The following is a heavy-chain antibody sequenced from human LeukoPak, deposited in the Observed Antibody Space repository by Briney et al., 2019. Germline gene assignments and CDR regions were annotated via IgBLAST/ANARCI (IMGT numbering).Heavy chain of an antibody. CDR1: GGSISSYY. CDR3: ARDPYNWNDGGYYYYGMDV. D-gene: IGHD1-1*01. Sequence: SETLSLTCTVSGGSISSYYWSWIRQPPGKGLEWIGYIYYSGSTNYNPSLESRVTISVDTSKNQFSLKLSSVTAADTAVYYCARDPYNWNDGGYYYYGMDVWGQGTTVTVSS. CDR2: IYYSGST. V-gene: IGHV4-59*01. J-gene: IGHJ6*02.